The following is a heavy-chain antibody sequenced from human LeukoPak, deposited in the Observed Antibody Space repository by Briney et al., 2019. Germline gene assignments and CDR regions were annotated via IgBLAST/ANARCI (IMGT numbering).Heavy chain of an antibody. CDR1: GGSISNYY. D-gene: IGHD2-2*01. V-gene: IGHV4-59*08. Sequence: PSETLSLTCTVSGGSISNYYWSWIRQPPGKGLEWIGYVYYTGSTSYNPSLKSRVTISGDTSKNQFSLKLSSVTAADTAVYYCARAEAAIYYYYGMDVWGQGTTVTVSS. CDR3: ARAEAAIYYYYGMDV. J-gene: IGHJ6*02. CDR2: VYYTGST.